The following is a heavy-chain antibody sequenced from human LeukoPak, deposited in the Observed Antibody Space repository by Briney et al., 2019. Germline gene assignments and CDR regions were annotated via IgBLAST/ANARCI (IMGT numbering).Heavy chain of an antibody. CDR2: IYYTGST. CDR3: ARQYSDILTGYHRGELYWYFDL. D-gene: IGHD3-9*01. CDR1: GGSINGYY. V-gene: IGHV4-59*08. Sequence: PSVTLSLTCTVSGGSINGYYWSWIRQPPGKGLEWIAYIYYTGSTNYDPKYNPSLKSRVTISVDTSKNQFSLKLSSVTAADTAVYYCARQYSDILTGYHRGELYWYFDLWGRGTLVTVSS. J-gene: IGHJ2*01.